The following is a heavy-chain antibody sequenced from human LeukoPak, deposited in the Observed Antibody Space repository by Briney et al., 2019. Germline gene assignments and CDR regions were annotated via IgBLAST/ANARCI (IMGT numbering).Heavy chain of an antibody. CDR2: IYSGGDT. J-gene: IGHJ4*02. V-gene: IGHV3-66*01. CDR3: ARRSGEGYFDC. D-gene: IGHD1-26*01. CDR1: GFTVSSNY. Sequence: GGSLRLSCATSGFTVSSNYMTWVRQAPGKGLEWLSVIYSGGDTYYADSVKGRFTISRDNSKNTLYLQMNSLRAEDTAVYYCARRSGEGYFDCWGQGTLVTVSS.